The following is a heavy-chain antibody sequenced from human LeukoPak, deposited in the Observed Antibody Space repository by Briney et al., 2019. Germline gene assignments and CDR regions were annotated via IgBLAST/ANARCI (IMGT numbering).Heavy chain of an antibody. V-gene: IGHV3-21*01. J-gene: IGHJ4*02. CDR1: GFDFNTYS. Sequence: GGSLRLSCAASGFDFNTYSMNWVRQAPGKRLDWVSSIDSTSGYIYYADSVKGRFTISRDNAKTSLYLQMNSLRAEDTAVYYCARDLSGVTGYTYGRGIDYWGQGTLVTVSS. D-gene: IGHD5-18*01. CDR2: IDSTSGYI. CDR3: ARDLSGVTGYTYGRGIDY.